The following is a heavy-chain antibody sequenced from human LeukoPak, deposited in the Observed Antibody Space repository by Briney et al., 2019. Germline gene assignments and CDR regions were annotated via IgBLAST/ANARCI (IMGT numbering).Heavy chain of an antibody. V-gene: IGHV4-59*12. J-gene: IGHJ6*03. CDR3: ARGGEYYYDSSGYYYSAYYYMDV. CDR2: IYYSGST. CDR1: GGSISSYY. D-gene: IGHD3-22*01. Sequence: SETLSLPCTVSGGSISSYYWSWIRQPPGKGLEWIGYIYYSGSTNYNPSLKSRVTISVDTSKNQFSLKLSSVTAADTAVYYCARGGEYYYDSSGYYYSAYYYMDVWGKGTTVTVSS.